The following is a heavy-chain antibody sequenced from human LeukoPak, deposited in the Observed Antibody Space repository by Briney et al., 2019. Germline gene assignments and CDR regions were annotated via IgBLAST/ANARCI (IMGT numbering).Heavy chain of an antibody. CDR2: INHSGST. J-gene: IGHJ4*02. Sequence: SETLSLTCAVYGGSFSGYYWSWIRQPPGKGLEGIGEINHSGSTNYNPSLKSRVTISVDTSKNQFSLKLSSVTAADTAVYYCARGMIVVVPAAIAFDYWGQGTLVTVSS. V-gene: IGHV4-34*01. D-gene: IGHD2-2*01. CDR3: ARGMIVVVPAAIAFDY. CDR1: GGSFSGYY.